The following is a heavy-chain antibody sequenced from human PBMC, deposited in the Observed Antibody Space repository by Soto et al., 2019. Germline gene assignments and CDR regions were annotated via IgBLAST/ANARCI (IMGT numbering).Heavy chain of an antibody. CDR3: ARHREPDFDY. CDR1: GGSFSDYY. J-gene: IGHJ4*02. Sequence: SETLSLTCAVYGGSFSDYYLSWIRQPPGKGLEWIGEINHSGTTNYNPSLKSRVTISVDTSKNQFSLKMTSVTAADTAVYYCARHREPDFDYWGQGILVTVSS. V-gene: IGHV4-34*01. CDR2: INHSGTT.